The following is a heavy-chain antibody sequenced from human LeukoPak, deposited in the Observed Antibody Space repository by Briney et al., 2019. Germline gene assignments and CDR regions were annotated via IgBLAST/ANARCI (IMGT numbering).Heavy chain of an antibody. CDR2: TYYRSRWYN. J-gene: IGHJ5*02. CDR1: GNSVSSNSAG. V-gene: IGHV6-1*01. CDR3: AGDQDYFGSGSPNWFDL. D-gene: IGHD3-10*01. Sequence: SQTLSLTCAISGNSVSSNSAGWNWIRQSPSRGLEWLGRTYYRSRWYNDYAVSVKSRVTIHPDTSKNQFSLQLNSVTPEDTAVYYCAGDQDYFGSGSPNWFDLWGQGTAVTVSS.